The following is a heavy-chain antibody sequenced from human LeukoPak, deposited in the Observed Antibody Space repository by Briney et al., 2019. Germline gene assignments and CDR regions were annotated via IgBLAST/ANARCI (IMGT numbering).Heavy chain of an antibody. CDR3: ARVRPGIAATGTWAAPV. J-gene: IGHJ4*02. CDR2: VHHSGST. Sequence: SETLSLTCTVSGYSISSGYWWGWIRPSPGMGLGWIGSVHHSGSTYYNPSFKSRVTISVDTSKNQFSLKLSSVTAADAAVYYCARVRPGIAATGTWAAPVWGQGTLVTVSS. D-gene: IGHD6-13*01. V-gene: IGHV4-38-2*02. CDR1: GYSISSGYW.